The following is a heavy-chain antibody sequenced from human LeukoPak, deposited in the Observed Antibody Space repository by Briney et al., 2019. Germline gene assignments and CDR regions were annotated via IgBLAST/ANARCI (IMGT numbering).Heavy chain of an antibody. CDR3: GRRWLSNGYFDY. CDR1: GGSFSGYY. J-gene: IGHJ4*02. CDR2: INHSGST. Sequence: SETLSLTCAVYGGSFSGYYWSWIRQPPGKGLEWIGEINHSGSTNYNPSLKSRVTISVDTSKNQFSLKLSSVTAADTAVYYCGRRWLSNGYFDYRGQGTLVTVSS. V-gene: IGHV4-34*01. D-gene: IGHD6-19*01.